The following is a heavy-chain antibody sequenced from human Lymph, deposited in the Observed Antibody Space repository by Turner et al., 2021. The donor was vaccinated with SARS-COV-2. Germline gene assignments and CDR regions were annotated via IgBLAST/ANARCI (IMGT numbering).Heavy chain of an antibody. Sequence: QVQLVQSGAEVKKPGSSVKVSCKASGGTFSSYAISWVRQAPGQGLEGMGGIIPILRKATYEQKFQGRVTITADKSTSTAYMALSSLRSEDTAVFYCARVVGGFGELGYYYYYGMDVWGQGTTVTVSS. J-gene: IGHJ6*02. CDR2: IIPILRKA. CDR1: GGTFSSYA. CDR3: ARVVGGFGELGYYYYYGMDV. V-gene: IGHV1-69*10. D-gene: IGHD3-10*01.